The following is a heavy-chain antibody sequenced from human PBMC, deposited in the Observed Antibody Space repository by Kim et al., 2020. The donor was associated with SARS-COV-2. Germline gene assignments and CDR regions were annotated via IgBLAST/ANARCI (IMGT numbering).Heavy chain of an antibody. Sequence: SETLSLTYTVSGGPISSYYWSWIRQPPGKGLEWIGYIYYSGSTNHNPSLTSRVTLSVDTSKNQFSLKLSSVTAADTAVYYCARHGPDSSGSYFQYWGQGTLVTVSS. D-gene: IGHD6-19*01. CDR3: ARHGPDSSGSYFQY. V-gene: IGHV4-59*08. CDR1: GGPISSYY. J-gene: IGHJ4*02. CDR2: IYYSGST.